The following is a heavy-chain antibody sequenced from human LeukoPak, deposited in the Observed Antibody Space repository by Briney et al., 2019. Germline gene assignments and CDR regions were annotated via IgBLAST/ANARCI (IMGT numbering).Heavy chain of an antibody. CDR1: GGSFSGYY. Sequence: SETLSLTCAVYGGSFSGYYWSWIRQPPGKGLEWIGSIHYSGSTSYNPSLRSRVTISVDKSKNQFSLKLSSVTAADTAVYYCARERSMVRGVSWFDPWGQGTLVTVSS. CDR3: ARERSMVRGVSWFDP. D-gene: IGHD3-10*01. J-gene: IGHJ5*02. V-gene: IGHV4-59*01. CDR2: IHYSGST.